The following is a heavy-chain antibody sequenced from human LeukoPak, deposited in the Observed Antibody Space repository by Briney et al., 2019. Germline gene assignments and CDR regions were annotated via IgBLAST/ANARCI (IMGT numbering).Heavy chain of an antibody. CDR1: GFTLCDFA. V-gene: IGHV3-49*04. D-gene: IGHD2-8*01. Sequence: GGSLCLSCTVSGFTLCDFAMRCASDGPGEGVGRGGFTRSKAEGGTTEYAASVKGTYTISRDDSKSIAYLQRNSLRPEDTVVYYCTGVSIMVLDYWGEGALVTVSS. J-gene: IGHJ4*02. CDR3: TGVSIMVLDY. CDR2: TRSKAEGGTT.